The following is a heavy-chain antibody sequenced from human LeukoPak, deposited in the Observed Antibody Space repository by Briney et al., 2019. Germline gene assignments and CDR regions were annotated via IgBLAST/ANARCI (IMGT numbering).Heavy chain of an antibody. CDR3: ARGIQPPKYYGSGSDTFDI. CDR2: VSKDGNTK. V-gene: IGHV3-30*03. J-gene: IGHJ3*02. Sequence: GGSLRLSCAASGFTFSSHWMHWVRQAPGKGLEWVAVVSKDGNTKYYADSVKGRFTISRDNSKNTLYLQMNSLRAEDTSVYYCARGIQPPKYYGSGSDTFDIWGQGTMVTVSS. CDR1: GFTFSSHW. D-gene: IGHD3-10*01.